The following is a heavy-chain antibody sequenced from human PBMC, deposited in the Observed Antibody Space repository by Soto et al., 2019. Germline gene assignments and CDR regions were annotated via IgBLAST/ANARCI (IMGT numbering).Heavy chain of an antibody. V-gene: IGHV1-18*01. CDR2: ISLYSDGT. D-gene: IGHD2-21*02. CDR1: GYTFSNYG. CDR3: ARASGGHSGWGHWSDP. J-gene: IGHJ5*02. Sequence: ASVKVSCKTSGYTFSNYGITWVRQAPGQPLEWLGWISLYSDGTNYAQKFQGRVSISMDTSNNHFSLKLNSLTATDTAVYNCARASGGHSGWGHWSDPWGQGTLVTVSS.